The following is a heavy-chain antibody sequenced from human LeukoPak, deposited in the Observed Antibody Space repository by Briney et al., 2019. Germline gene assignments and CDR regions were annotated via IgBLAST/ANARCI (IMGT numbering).Heavy chain of an antibody. D-gene: IGHD6-19*01. CDR2: IWFYGTNK. CDR1: GFTFSNYA. J-gene: IGHJ4*02. CDR3: AEARGSGWHDPWYLDY. Sequence: PGGSLRLSCAASGFTFSNYAMHWVRQAPGTGLELVAVIWFYGTNKYYGDSVRGRFTISRDNSKNRLYLQMNSLRAADTAVYYCAEARGSGWHDPWYLDYWGQGILVTVSS. V-gene: IGHV3-33*01.